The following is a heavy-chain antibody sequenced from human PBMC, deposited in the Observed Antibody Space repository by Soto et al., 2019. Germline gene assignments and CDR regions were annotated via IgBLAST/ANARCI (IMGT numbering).Heavy chain of an antibody. CDR1: GFTFSSHG. CDR2: IWFDGTQK. V-gene: IGHV3-33*01. J-gene: IGHJ4*02. CDR3: ARMTTVSLDY. D-gene: IGHD4-17*01. Sequence: QVQLVESGGGVVQPGRSLRLSCAASGFTFSSHGMNWVRQAPGKGLEWVALIWFDGTQKYYVDSVKGRFTISRDNSKNTLYLQMNSLRAEDTAVYYCARMTTVSLDYWGQGTLVTVSS.